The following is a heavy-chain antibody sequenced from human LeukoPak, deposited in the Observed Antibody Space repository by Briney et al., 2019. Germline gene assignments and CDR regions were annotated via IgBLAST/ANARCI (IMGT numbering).Heavy chain of an antibody. D-gene: IGHD6-13*01. J-gene: IGHJ4*02. CDR2: IYSDGTT. CDR3: ARVRAAAGSTVAGTPDY. Sequence: GGSLRLSCAASGFTVSNNYMSWVRQAPGKKLEWVSDIYSDGTTFYADSVKGRFTISRDNSKNTLYLQMNSLRAEDTAVYYCARVRAAAGSTVAGTPDYWGQGTLVTVSS. CDR1: GFTVSNNY. V-gene: IGHV3-53*01.